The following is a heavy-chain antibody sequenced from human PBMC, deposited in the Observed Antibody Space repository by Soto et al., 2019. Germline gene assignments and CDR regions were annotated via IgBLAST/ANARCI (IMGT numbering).Heavy chain of an antibody. Sequence: GGSLRLSCAASGFTFSSYGMHWVRQAPGKGLEWVAVISYDGSNKYYADSVKGRFTISRDNSKNTLYLQMNSLRAEDTAVYYCAKRLDGGWVTFIHYGMDVWGQGTTVTVSS. V-gene: IGHV3-30*18. CDR3: AKRLDGGWVTFIHYGMDV. D-gene: IGHD6-19*01. J-gene: IGHJ6*02. CDR1: GFTFSSYG. CDR2: ISYDGSNK.